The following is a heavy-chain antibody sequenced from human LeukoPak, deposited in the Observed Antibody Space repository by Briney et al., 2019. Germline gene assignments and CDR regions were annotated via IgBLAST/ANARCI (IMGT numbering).Heavy chain of an antibody. CDR2: IKQDGSQE. Sequence: QAGGSLRLSCVVSEFSANNYWMSWVRQAPGKGLEWVANIKQDGSQENYVDSVKGRFTISRDNAKNSVYLQMNGLLVEDTAVYYCVREWAGGLAAAGTPIEGSYWGQGTQVIVSS. CDR3: VREWAGGLAAAGTPIEGSY. V-gene: IGHV3-7*01. J-gene: IGHJ4*02. D-gene: IGHD6-13*01. CDR1: EFSANNYW.